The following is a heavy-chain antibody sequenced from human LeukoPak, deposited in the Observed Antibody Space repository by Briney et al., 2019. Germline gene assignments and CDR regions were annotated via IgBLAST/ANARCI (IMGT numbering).Heavy chain of an antibody. J-gene: IGHJ6*03. V-gene: IGHV4-4*07. CDR1: GGSISNYY. CDR2: VYTTGTT. D-gene: IGHD2-21*01. Sequence: SETLSLTCTVSGGSISNYYWTWIRQPAGKGLEWIGRVYTTGTTNYNPSLKSRVTISVDTSKNQFSLKLSPVTAADTAVYYCASYSYYMDVWGKGTTVTVSS. CDR3: ASYSYYMDV.